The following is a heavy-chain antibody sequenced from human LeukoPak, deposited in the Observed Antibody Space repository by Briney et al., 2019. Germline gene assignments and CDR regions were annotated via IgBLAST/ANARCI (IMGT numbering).Heavy chain of an antibody. V-gene: IGHV1-69*13. CDR3: ASTLLGATSPFDI. CDR1: GYTFSSYA. D-gene: IGHD1-26*01. CDR2: IIPIFGTA. J-gene: IGHJ3*02. Sequence: GASVKVSCKASGYTFSSYAISWVRQAPGQGLEWMGGIIPIFGTANYAQKFQGRVTITADESTSTAYMELSSLRSEDTAVYYCASTLLGATSPFDIWGQGTMVTVSS.